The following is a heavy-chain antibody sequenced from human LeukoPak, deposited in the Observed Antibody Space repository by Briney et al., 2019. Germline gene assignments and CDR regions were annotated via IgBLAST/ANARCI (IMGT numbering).Heavy chain of an antibody. D-gene: IGHD4-17*01. Sequence: PGGSLRLSCAASGFSFSNYAMSWVRQAPGKGPEWVSYVAGGGGKKFHADSVKGRFTISRDNSRNTMFLQMNSLRVEDTAVYYCAKCRLSYGDDAFHVWGQGTMVLVSS. CDR3: AKCRLSYGDDAFHV. V-gene: IGHV3-23*01. CDR1: GFSFSNYA. J-gene: IGHJ3*01. CDR2: VAGGGGKK.